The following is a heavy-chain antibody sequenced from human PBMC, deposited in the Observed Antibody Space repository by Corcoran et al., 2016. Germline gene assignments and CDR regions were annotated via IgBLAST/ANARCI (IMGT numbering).Heavy chain of an antibody. CDR2: ISYDGSNK. J-gene: IGHJ4*02. D-gene: IGHD1-26*01. Sequence: QVQLVESGGGVVQPGRSLRLSCAASGFTFSSYGMHWVRQAPGKGLEWVAVISYDGSNKYYADSVKGRFTISRDNSKNTLYLQMNSLRAEDTAVYYCARGPEWELLYFDYWGQGTLFTVS. CDR3: ARGPEWELLYFDY. V-gene: IGHV3-30*03. CDR1: GFTFSSYG.